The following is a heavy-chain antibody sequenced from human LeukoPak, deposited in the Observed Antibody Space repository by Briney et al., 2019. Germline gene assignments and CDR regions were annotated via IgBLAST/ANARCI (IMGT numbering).Heavy chain of an antibody. V-gene: IGHV3-30*18. D-gene: IGHD2-2*01. Sequence: RGSLRLSCEASGFTFSSNGVHWVRQAPGKGLEWVALISYDGVNKFYADSVRGRFIISRDNSKNALYLQMNSLRVEDTAVYYCAEDYATRWALDYWGPGTLVTVSS. CDR3: AEDYATRWALDY. CDR1: GFTFSSNG. J-gene: IGHJ4*02. CDR2: ISYDGVNK.